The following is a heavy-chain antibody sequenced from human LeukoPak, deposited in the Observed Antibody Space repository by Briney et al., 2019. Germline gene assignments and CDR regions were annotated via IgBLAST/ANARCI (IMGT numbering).Heavy chain of an antibody. D-gene: IGHD6-13*01. Sequence: PSETLSLTCSFSIVPIRNYYWNWIRQSPGKGLQWIGYVYYTGSTDYNFSLKSRVTISLDTSENQFSLSLNSLTAADSAVYFCASSRGPSSSWSFDSWGQGVLVTVSS. J-gene: IGHJ4*02. CDR2: VYYTGST. V-gene: IGHV4-59*01. CDR3: ASSRGPSSSWSFDS. CDR1: IVPIRNYY.